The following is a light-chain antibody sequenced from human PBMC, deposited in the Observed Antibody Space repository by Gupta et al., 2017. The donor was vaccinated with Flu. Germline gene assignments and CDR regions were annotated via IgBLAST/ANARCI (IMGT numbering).Light chain of an antibody. V-gene: IGKV3-20*01. CDR3: QQYGSPTWT. J-gene: IGKJ1*01. Sequence: DIVLTQSPGPLSLSPGERATLSCRASQSVSNFYLAWYQQRPGQAPRLLIYGASNRATGIPDRFSGSGSGTDFTLTISRLEPEDFAVYYCQQYGSPTWTFGQGTKVEI. CDR2: GAS. CDR1: QSVSNFY.